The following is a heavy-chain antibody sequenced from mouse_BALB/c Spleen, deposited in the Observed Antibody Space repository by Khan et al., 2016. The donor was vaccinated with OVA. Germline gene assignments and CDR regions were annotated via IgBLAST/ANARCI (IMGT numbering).Heavy chain of an antibody. CDR2: INTHSGVP. CDR3: SRGGAAYYRNDGGAMEY. J-gene: IGHJ4*01. V-gene: IGHV9-4*02. Sequence: QIQLVQSGPELKKPGETVRISCKASGYTFTTAGIQWVQKMPGKGLKWIGWINTHSGVPKYAEDFKGRFAFSLAISVNTAYLQITELKNVDTATYVGSRGGAAYYRNDGGAMEYWGQGTSVTVSS. D-gene: IGHD2-14*01. CDR1: GYTFTTAG.